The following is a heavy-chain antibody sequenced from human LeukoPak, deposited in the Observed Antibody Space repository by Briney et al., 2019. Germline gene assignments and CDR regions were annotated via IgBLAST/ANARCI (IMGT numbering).Heavy chain of an antibody. CDR2: IYSGGST. D-gene: IGHD4-17*01. CDR3: ARDGNGEEKGFSDSGDYKFPATESFDI. V-gene: IGHV3-53*01. J-gene: IGHJ3*02. CDR1: GFTVSSNY. Sequence: PGGSLRLSCAASGFTVSSNYMSWVRQAPGKGLEWVSVIYSGGSTYYADSVKGRFTISRDNSKNTLYLQMNSLRADDTAVYYCARDGNGEEKGFSDSGDYKFPATESFDIWGQGTMVTVSS.